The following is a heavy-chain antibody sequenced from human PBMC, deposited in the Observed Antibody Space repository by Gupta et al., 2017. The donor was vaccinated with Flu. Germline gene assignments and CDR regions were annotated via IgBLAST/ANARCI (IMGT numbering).Heavy chain of an antibody. V-gene: IGHV4-34*01. J-gene: IGHJ4*02. Sequence: VYGGSFSGYYGWIRQPPGKGLEWIGEINHSGTTNYNPSLKSRVTMSVDTSKNQFSLQLSSVTAADTAVYYCARGGDWGDYWGQGTLVTVSS. CDR3: ARGGDWGDY. D-gene: IGHD2-21*02. CDR2: INHSGTT. CDR1: GGSFSGYY.